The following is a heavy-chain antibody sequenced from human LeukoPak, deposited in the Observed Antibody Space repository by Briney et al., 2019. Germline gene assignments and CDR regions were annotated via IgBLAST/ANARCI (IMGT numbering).Heavy chain of an antibody. CDR3: ARDYSNPNDAFDI. CDR1: GGSISSYY. Sequence: PSETLSLTCSVSGGSISSYYWSWIRQPPGKGLEWIGYIYYSGSTNFKSPLKSRVTMSGDTSKNQFSLKLNSVTAADTAVYYCARDYSNPNDAFDIWGQGTMVTVSS. CDR2: IYYSGST. D-gene: IGHD4-11*01. V-gene: IGHV4-59*12. J-gene: IGHJ3*02.